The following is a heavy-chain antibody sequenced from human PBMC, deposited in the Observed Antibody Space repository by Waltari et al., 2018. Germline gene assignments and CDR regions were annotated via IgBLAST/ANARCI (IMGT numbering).Heavy chain of an antibody. CDR3: ARAAYCSSTSCFHDY. CDR1: GYSISSGYY. D-gene: IGHD2-2*01. V-gene: IGHV4-38-2*01. CDR2: IYHSGST. Sequence: QVQLQESGPGLVKPSETLSLTCAVSGYSISSGYYWGWLRQPPGKGLEWIGSIYHSGSTYYNPSLKSRVTISVDTSKNQFSLKLSSVTAADTAVYYCARAAYCSSTSCFHDYWGQGTLVTVSS. J-gene: IGHJ4*02.